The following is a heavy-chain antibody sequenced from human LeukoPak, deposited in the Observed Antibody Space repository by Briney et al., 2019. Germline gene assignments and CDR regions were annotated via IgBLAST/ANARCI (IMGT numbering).Heavy chain of an antibody. D-gene: IGHD2-8*01. V-gene: IGHV4-39*01. Sequence: SETLSLTCTVSGDSINRRSYYWAWIRQPPGKGLEWIGSISFGGDTDHNPSLRSRVTITEDMSKNHFSLSLTSVTAADTAVYYCARHANGVFDYWGQGTLVTVSS. CDR3: ARHANGVFDY. J-gene: IGHJ4*02. CDR2: ISFGGDT. CDR1: GDSINRRSYY.